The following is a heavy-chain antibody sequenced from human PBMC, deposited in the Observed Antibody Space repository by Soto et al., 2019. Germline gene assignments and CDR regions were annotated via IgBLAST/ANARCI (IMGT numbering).Heavy chain of an antibody. V-gene: IGHV3-15*01. CDR1: GFTFNNAW. J-gene: IGHJ3*01. CDR2: VKSKTDGGTT. CDR3: TTEWLDQFGAFDV. D-gene: IGHD3-22*01. Sequence: ESGGGVEKPGGSLRLSCAASGFTFNNAWMTWVRQAPGKGLEWVGRVKSKTDGGTTDYAAPVKGRFTISRDDSKNTSYLQMNSLKTEDTAVYYCTTEWLDQFGAFDVWGQGTMVTVSS.